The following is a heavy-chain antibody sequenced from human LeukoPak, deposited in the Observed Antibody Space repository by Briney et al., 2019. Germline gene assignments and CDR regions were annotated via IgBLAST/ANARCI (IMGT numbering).Heavy chain of an antibody. CDR3: ARGPPRGKYYDMDV. CDR2: IGTASDT. Sequence: GGSLRLSCAASGFTFSSFDMHWVRQPTGQGLEWVSAIGTASDTYYPGSVEGRFTLSRDNAKNSLYLHMNSLTAGDTAVYYWARGPPRGKYYDMDVWGKGTTVTVSS. J-gene: IGHJ6*03. CDR1: GFTFSSFD. D-gene: IGHD1-1*01. V-gene: IGHV3-13*01.